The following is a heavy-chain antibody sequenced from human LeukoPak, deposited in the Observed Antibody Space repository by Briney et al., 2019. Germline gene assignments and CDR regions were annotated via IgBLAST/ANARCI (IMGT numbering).Heavy chain of an antibody. V-gene: IGHV3-7*01. CDR1: GFTFSSYW. D-gene: IGHD3-22*01. CDR3: ARALSTMIVVVNGY. Sequence: PGGSLRLSCAASGFTFSSYWMSWVRQAPGKGPEWVAHIKQDASQEDHVDSVKGRFTISRDNAKNSLYLQMNSLRAEDTAVYYCARALSTMIVVVNGYWGQGTLVTVSS. J-gene: IGHJ4*02. CDR2: IKQDASQE.